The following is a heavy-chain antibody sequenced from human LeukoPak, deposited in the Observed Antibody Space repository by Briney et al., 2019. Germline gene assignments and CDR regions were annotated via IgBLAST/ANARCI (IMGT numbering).Heavy chain of an antibody. CDR3: AKDPCTIGGDCYSSIDY. V-gene: IGHV3-23*01. Sequence: SGGSLRLSCAASGFTFSSYAMSWVRQAPGKGLEWVSVISGSGGSTYNADSVKGRFTISRDNSKNTLYLQMNSLRIEDTAVYYCAKDPCTIGGDCYSSIDYWGQGTLVTVSS. D-gene: IGHD2-21*02. CDR1: GFTFSSYA. CDR2: ISGSGGST. J-gene: IGHJ4*02.